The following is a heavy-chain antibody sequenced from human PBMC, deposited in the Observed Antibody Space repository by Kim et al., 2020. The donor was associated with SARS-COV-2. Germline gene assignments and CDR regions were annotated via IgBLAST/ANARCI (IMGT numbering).Heavy chain of an antibody. CDR3: ARESSRRADY. V-gene: IGHV3-23*01. D-gene: IGHD2-2*01. CDR2: ST. J-gene: IGHJ4*02. Sequence: STFYADSVKGRFTISRDKSKNTLFLQLNSLRAEDTALYYCARESSRRADYWGQGTLVTVSS.